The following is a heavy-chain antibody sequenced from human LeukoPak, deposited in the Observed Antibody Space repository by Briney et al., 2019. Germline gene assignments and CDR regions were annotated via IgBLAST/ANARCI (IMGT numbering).Heavy chain of an antibody. CDR1: GFTFSDYY. Sequence: GGSLRLSCAASGFTFSDYYMSWIRQAPGKGLEWVSYISSSGSTIYCADSVKGRFTISRDNSKNTLYLQMNSLRADDTAVYYCARDIVGTTYGMDVWGQGTTVTVSS. D-gene: IGHD1-26*01. CDR3: ARDIVGTTYGMDV. CDR2: ISSSGSTI. V-gene: IGHV3-11*01. J-gene: IGHJ6*02.